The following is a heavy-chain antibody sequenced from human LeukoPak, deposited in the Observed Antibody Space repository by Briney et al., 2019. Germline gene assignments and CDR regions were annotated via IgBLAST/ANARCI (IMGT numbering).Heavy chain of an antibody. CDR2: ISYDGSIK. CDR1: GFTFSSSG. J-gene: IGHJ4*02. CDR3: AKSVVLVRGVIPDKGQNGFDY. D-gene: IGHD3-10*01. Sequence: GRSLRLSCAASGFTFSSSGMHWVREAPGKGLEWVALISYDGSIKYYAESVKGRVTISRDNSKNTLYLHMYRLRDEDTAVYYCAKSVVLVRGVIPDKGQNGFDYWGQGTLVTVSS. V-gene: IGHV3-30*18.